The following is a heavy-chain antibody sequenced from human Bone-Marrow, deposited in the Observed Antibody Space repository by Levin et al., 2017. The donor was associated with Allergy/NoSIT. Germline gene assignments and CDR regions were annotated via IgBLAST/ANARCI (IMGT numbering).Heavy chain of an antibody. CDR3: ARASYCGGDCFPGTIGEIDMFDI. D-gene: IGHD2-21*02. V-gene: IGHV3-30-3*01. CDR2: ISYDGSNK. CDR1: GFTFSSYA. Sequence: LSLTCAASGFTFSSYAIHWVRQAPGKGLEWVTVISYDGSNKYYADSVKGRFTISRVNSKNTLYLQMNSLRTDDTAVYYCARASYCGGDCFPGTIGEIDMFDIWGQGTMVTVSS. J-gene: IGHJ3*02.